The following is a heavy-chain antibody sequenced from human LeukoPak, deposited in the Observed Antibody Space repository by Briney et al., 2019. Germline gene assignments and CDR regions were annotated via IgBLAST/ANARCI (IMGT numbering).Heavy chain of an antibody. CDR3: AKGGAVSSKSITMIRGTRRYSYYMDV. CDR1: GYSISTSYY. Sequence: SETLSLTCTVSGYSISTSYYWGWIRQPPGKGLEWIGSIYHSGNTYYNPSLKSRVTISVDTSKNQFSLKLNSVTAADTAVYYCAKGGAVSSKSITMIRGTRRYSYYMDVWGKGITVTISS. CDR2: IYHSGNT. D-gene: IGHD3-10*01. V-gene: IGHV4-38-2*02. J-gene: IGHJ6*03.